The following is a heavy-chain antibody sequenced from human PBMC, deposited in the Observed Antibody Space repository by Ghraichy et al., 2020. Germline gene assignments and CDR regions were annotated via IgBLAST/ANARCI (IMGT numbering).Heavy chain of an antibody. J-gene: IGHJ3*02. Sequence: SCAASGFTVSSNYMSWVRQAPGKGLEWVSVIYSGGSTYYADSVKGRFTISRDNPKNTLYLQMNSLRAEDTAVYYCARAYQGGDAFDIWGQGTMVTVSS. CDR2: IYSGGST. V-gene: IGHV3-53*01. D-gene: IGHD2-2*01. CDR1: GFTVSSNY. CDR3: ARAYQGGDAFDI.